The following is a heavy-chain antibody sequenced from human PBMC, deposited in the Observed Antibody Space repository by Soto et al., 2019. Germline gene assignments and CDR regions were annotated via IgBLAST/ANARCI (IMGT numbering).Heavy chain of an antibody. CDR2: ISSSSSYI. J-gene: IGHJ3*02. CDR1: GFTFSSYS. Sequence: LSLTCAASGFTFSSYSMNWVRQAPGKGLEWVSSISSSSSYIYYADSVKGRFTISRDNAKNSLYLQMNSLRAEDTAVYYCARDWDRDAFDIWGQGTMVTVSS. V-gene: IGHV3-21*01. CDR3: ARDWDRDAFDI. D-gene: IGHD1-26*01.